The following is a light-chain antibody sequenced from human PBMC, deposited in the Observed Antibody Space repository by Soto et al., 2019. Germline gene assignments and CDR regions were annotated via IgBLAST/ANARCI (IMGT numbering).Light chain of an antibody. J-gene: IGLJ1*01. Sequence: QSALTQPASVSGSPGQSITISCTGTSSDVRAYNYVSWYQQHPGKAPKLMIYGVSNRPSGISNRFSGSKSGNTASLTISGLQPEDEADYYCNSYAGNIGYVFGTGTKVTVL. CDR1: SSDVRAYNY. CDR3: NSYAGNIGYV. CDR2: GVS. V-gene: IGLV2-14*03.